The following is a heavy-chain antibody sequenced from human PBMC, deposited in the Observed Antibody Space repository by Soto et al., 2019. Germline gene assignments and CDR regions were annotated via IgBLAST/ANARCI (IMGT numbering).Heavy chain of an antibody. D-gene: IGHD4-17*01. CDR2: ISYDGGYE. J-gene: IGHJ2*01. CDR3: AKGTTVTPWRYLDL. Sequence: QEQLVESGGGVVQPGKSLRLSCAASRFAFSSYAMHWVRQAPGKGLEWLAVISYDGGYENYADSVKGRFTVSRDNSKNTLRLQINSWRPEDTARYYWAKGTTVTPWRYLDLWGQGSLFTVSS. CDR1: RFAFSSYA. V-gene: IGHV3-30*18.